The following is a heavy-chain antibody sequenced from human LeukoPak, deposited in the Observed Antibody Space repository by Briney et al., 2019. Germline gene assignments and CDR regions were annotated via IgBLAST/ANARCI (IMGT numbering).Heavy chain of an antibody. D-gene: IGHD2-15*01. V-gene: IGHV3-48*01. J-gene: IGHJ4*02. Sequence: GGSLRLSCAASGFTFSSYSMNWVCQAPGKGLEWVSYISSSSSTIYYADSVKGRFTISRDNAKNSLYLQMNSLRAEDTAVYYCARDSEGSAGIYFDYWGQGTLVTVSS. CDR2: ISSSSSTI. CDR3: ARDSEGSAGIYFDY. CDR1: GFTFSSYS.